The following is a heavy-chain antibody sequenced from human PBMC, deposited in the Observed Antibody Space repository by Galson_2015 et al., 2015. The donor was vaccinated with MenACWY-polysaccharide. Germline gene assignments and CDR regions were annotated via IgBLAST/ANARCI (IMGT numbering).Heavy chain of an antibody. Sequence: AISGDSVSSNTAAWNWIRQSPSRGLEWLGRTYYRSNWSSDYALSVRGRITIISVDNSKNQFSLRLSSVTAADTAVYYCARNGAFDYLGYGMDVWGQGTTVTISS. CDR1: GDSVSSNTAA. V-gene: IGHV6-1*01. CDR3: ARNGAFDYLGYGMDV. CDR2: TYYRSNWSS. J-gene: IGHJ6*02. D-gene: IGHD2/OR15-2a*01.